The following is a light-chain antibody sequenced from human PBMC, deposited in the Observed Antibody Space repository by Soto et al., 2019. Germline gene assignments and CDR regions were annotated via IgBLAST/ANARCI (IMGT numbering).Light chain of an antibody. CDR2: GAS. Sequence: EIVLTQSPVTLSVSPGERATLSCRASQSVSSNLAWYQQKLGQAPRLLIYGASTRANGVPARFSGGGSGTEFTLTISSLQSEDFALYYCQQYRTFGQGTKVEIK. CDR1: QSVSSN. CDR3: QQYRT. J-gene: IGKJ1*01. V-gene: IGKV3-15*01.